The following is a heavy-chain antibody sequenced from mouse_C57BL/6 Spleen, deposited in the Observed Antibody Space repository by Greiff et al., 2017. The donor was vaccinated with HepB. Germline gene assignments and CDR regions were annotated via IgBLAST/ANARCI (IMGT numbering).Heavy chain of an antibody. Sequence: VQLQQSGPELVKPGASVKISCKASGYAFSSSWMNWVKQRPGKGLEWIGRIYPGDGDTNYNGKFKGKATLTADKSSSTAYMQLSSLTSEDSAVYFCARDTITTVVFDYWGQGTTLTVSS. CDR1: GYAFSSSW. CDR3: ARDTITTVVFDY. D-gene: IGHD1-1*01. CDR2: IYPGDGDT. V-gene: IGHV1-82*01. J-gene: IGHJ2*01.